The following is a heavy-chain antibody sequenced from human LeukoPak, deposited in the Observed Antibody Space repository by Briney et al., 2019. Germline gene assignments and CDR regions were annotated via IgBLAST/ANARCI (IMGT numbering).Heavy chain of an antibody. CDR3: ARLRYSSSWYPNREFSNNYYLDL. CDR1: GGTISSYS. D-gene: IGHD6-13*01. V-gene: IGHV4-59*12. J-gene: IGHJ6*03. CDR2: ICYSGST. Sequence: SETLSLTCTVSGGTISSYSWSWIRQTPGQGLGCIWCICYSGSTNYNASHTSAVTILVDTSTNKFSLKLSSVTAAETAVYYCARLRYSSSWYPNREFSNNYYLDLWGKGTTVTISS.